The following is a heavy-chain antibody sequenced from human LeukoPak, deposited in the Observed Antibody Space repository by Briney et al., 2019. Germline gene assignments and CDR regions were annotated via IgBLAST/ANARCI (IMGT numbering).Heavy chain of an antibody. CDR1: GYTFTSYD. D-gene: IGHD5-18*01. Sequence: GASVKVSCKASGYTFTSYDINWVRQATGQGLEWMGWMNPNSGNTGYAQKFQGRVTMTRNTSISTAYMELSSLRSEDTAAYYCARTLGDPDTAMVNFDYWGQGTLVTVSS. J-gene: IGHJ4*02. V-gene: IGHV1-8*01. CDR3: ARTLGDPDTAMVNFDY. CDR2: MNPNSGNT.